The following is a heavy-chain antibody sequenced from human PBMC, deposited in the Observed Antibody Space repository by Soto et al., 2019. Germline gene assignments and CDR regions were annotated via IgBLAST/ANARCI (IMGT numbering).Heavy chain of an antibody. J-gene: IGHJ3*02. Sequence: QLQLQESGPGLVKPSETLSLTCTVSGGSISSSSYYWGWIRQPPGKGLEWIGSIYYSGSTYYNPSLKSRVTISVDTSKNQFSLKLSSVTAADTAVYYCARYPGTAGAFDIWGQGTMVTVSS. V-gene: IGHV4-39*01. CDR3: ARYPGTAGAFDI. D-gene: IGHD1-1*01. CDR1: GGSISSSSYY. CDR2: IYYSGST.